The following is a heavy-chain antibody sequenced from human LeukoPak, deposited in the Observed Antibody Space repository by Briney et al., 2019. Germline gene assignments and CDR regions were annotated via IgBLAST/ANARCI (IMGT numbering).Heavy chain of an antibody. D-gene: IGHD3-16*01. Sequence: GASVKVSCKASGCTCSSYGSAWVRRAPGQGLEWIGWISGYNGTTNYAQKLQCRVSMTTDTSTTTSYMELRRLTSDDTALYYCARSSLCMITAGPFDYWGQGTLGTVSS. CDR2: ISGYNGTT. CDR3: ARSSLCMITAGPFDY. CDR1: GCTCSSYG. J-gene: IGHJ4*02. V-gene: IGHV1-18*01.